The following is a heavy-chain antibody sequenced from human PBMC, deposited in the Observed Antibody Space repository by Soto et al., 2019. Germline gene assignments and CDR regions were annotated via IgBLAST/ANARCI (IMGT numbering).Heavy chain of an antibody. V-gene: IGHV1-18*04. Sequence: WASVKVSCKASGYTFTNYGVTWVRQAPGQGLEWMGWISGHNGNTHYAQRLQGRVTMTTDTSTSTAYMELTSLRSDDTALYFCARDGTIPASKFGMDVWGQGTTVTVSS. D-gene: IGHD1-7*01. CDR3: ARDGTIPASKFGMDV. CDR1: GYTFTNYG. CDR2: ISGHNGNT. J-gene: IGHJ6*02.